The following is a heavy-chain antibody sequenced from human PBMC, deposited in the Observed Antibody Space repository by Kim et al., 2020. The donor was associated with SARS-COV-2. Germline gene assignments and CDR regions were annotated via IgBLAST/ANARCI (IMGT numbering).Heavy chain of an antibody. CDR2: INHSGST. J-gene: IGHJ4*02. Sequence: SETLSLTCAVYGGSFSGYYWSWIRQPPGKGLEWIGEINHSGSTNYNPSLKSRVTISVDTSKNQFSLKLSSVTAADTAVYYCARGRVGSYYKHPFDYWGQGTLVTVSS. CDR3: ARGRVGSYYKHPFDY. D-gene: IGHD1-26*01. CDR1: GGSFSGYY. V-gene: IGHV4-34*01.